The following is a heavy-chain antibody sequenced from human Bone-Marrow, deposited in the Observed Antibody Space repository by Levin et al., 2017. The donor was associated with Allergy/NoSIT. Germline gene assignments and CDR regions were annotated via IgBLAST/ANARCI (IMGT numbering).Heavy chain of an antibody. V-gene: IGHV3-48*03. Sequence: PGGSLRLSCAASGFTFGSYDMNWVRQAPGKGLEWVSYISGSGTTFYYADSVKDRFTISRDNARNSLFLQMNSLRADDTAVYYCTRAAPGPAGDYYMDVWGKGAAVTVSS. CDR1: GFTFGSYD. J-gene: IGHJ6*03. CDR3: TRAAPGPAGDYYMDV. CDR2: ISGSGTTF.